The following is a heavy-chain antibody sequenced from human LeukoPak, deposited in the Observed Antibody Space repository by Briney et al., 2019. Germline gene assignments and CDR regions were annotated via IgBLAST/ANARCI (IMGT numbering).Heavy chain of an antibody. V-gene: IGHV3-53*01. Sequence: PGGSLRLSCAASGFTVSSNYMSWVRQAPGKGLEWVSVIYSGGSTYYADSVKGRFTISRDNSKNTLYLQMNSLRAEDTAVYYCASMPYDYGDTGGYWGQGTLVTVSS. CDR1: GFTVSSNY. CDR3: ASMPYDYGDTGGY. J-gene: IGHJ4*02. CDR2: IYSGGST. D-gene: IGHD4-17*01.